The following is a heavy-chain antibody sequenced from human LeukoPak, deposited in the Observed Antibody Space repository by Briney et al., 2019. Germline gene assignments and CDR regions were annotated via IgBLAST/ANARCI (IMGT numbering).Heavy chain of an antibody. CDR1: GLTFSSYA. J-gene: IGHJ4*02. V-gene: IGHV3-23*01. CDR3: AKGTASGTYNCDS. Sequence: GESLRLSCAASGLTFSSYAMNWVRQTPGKGLEWVSAISGSGGSTFYADSVKGRFTISRDNSKNTLYLQMNSLRAEDTAVYFCAKGTASGTYNCDSWGQGTLVTVSA. CDR2: ISGSGGST. D-gene: IGHD3-10*01.